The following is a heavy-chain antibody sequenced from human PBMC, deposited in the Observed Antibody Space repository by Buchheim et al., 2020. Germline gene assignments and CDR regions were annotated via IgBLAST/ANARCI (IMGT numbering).Heavy chain of an antibody. D-gene: IGHD3-22*01. J-gene: IGHJ4*02. CDR1: GFTFSSYW. CDR2: ISGSSSTK. V-gene: IGHV3-48*01. Sequence: EVQLVESGGGLVQPGGSLRLSCAASGFTFSSYWMSWVRQAPGKGPEWVSYISGSSSTKYYADSVEGRFTISRDNAKNSLYLQMDSLRAEDTAVYYCASYYYDNTDHFWGQGTL. CDR3: ASYYYDNTDHF.